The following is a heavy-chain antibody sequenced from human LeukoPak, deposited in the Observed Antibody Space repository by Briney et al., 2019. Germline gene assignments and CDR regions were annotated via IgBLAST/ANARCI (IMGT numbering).Heavy chain of an antibody. CDR1: VGTLSSYS. CDR3: ARDSSGYSAVWFDH. D-gene: IGHD3-22*01. J-gene: IGHJ5*02. V-gene: IGHV1-69*13. CDR2: IMHIFGRA. Sequence: ASVNVSCKASVGTLSSYSSSWLQQAPGQALEWMGGIMHIFGRANYEQKSQGRVRITAEEYTSTAYMALSSMRSEDTAVSYCARDSSGYSAVWFDHWGQGTLVTVSS.